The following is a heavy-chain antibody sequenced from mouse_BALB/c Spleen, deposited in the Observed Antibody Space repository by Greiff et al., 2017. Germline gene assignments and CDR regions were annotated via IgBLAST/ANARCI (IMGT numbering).Heavy chain of an antibody. CDR2: ISSGGGST. Sequence: DVQLVESGGGLVKPGGSLKLSCAASGFAFSSYDMSWVRQTPEKRLEWVAYISSGGGSTYYPDTVKGRFTISRDNAKNTLYLQMSSLKSEDTAMYYCARQGDYDGAWFAYWGQGTLVTVSA. J-gene: IGHJ3*01. CDR1: GFAFSSYD. V-gene: IGHV5-12-1*01. CDR3: ARQGDYDGAWFAY. D-gene: IGHD2-4*01.